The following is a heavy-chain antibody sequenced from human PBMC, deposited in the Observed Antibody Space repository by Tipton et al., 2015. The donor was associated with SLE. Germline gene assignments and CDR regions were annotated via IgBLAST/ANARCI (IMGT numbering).Heavy chain of an antibody. Sequence: GLVKPSETLSLSCNVSGGSISSHYWSWIRQPPGKGLEWIGYIHHSGNSNSNPSLKSRVTISIDTSKNQFSLKLTSVTAADTAFYYCARDRDFTAGRGWFDIWGQGTLVTVSS. CDR3: ARDRDFTAGRGWFDI. V-gene: IGHV4-59*11. CDR1: GGSISSHY. CDR2: IHHSGNS. D-gene: IGHD1-26*01. J-gene: IGHJ5*02.